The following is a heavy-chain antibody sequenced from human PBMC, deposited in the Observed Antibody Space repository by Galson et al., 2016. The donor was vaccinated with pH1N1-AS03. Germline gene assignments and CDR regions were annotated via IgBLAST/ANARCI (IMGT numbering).Heavy chain of an antibody. CDR3: GSLTPGDRSGGGSVDH. J-gene: IGHJ5*02. V-gene: IGHV4-39*07. D-gene: IGHD1-14*01. Sequence: SETLSLTCTVSGGSIRNSADYWGWIRQPPGKGLEWIGNVYYTGTPFYNPSLNSRVTISVDTSVNHFSLRLTSVTAADTAIYYCGSLTPGDRSGGGSVDHWGQGTLVAVSS. CDR2: VYYTGTP. CDR1: GGSIRNSADY.